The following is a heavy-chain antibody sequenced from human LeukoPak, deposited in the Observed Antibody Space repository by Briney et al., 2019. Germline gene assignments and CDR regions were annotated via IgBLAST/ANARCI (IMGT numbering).Heavy chain of an antibody. J-gene: IGHJ5*02. CDR3: AKGQIAVAGRDWFDP. D-gene: IGHD6-19*01. V-gene: IGHV3-9*03. Sequence: GGSLRLSCAASGFTFDDYAMHWVRQAPGKGLEWVSGISWNSGSIGYADSVKGRFTISRDNAKNSLYPQMNSLRAEDMALYYCAKGQIAVAGRDWFDPWGQGTLVTVSS. CDR2: ISWNSGSI. CDR1: GFTFDDYA.